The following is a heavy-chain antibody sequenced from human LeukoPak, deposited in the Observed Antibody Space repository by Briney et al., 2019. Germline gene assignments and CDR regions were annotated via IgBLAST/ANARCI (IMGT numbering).Heavy chain of an antibody. CDR1: GFIFSSCD. CDR2: IWYDGSNK. D-gene: IGHD1-20*01. Sequence: PGGSLRLSCAASGFIFSSCDIHWVRQAPGKGLEWVAVIWYDGSNKYYADSVRGRFTISRDNSKNTLYMQMSSLRAEDTGVHYGARGPARRYNWNDGDYWGQGPLVTVSS. V-gene: IGHV3-33*01. CDR3: ARGPARRYNWNDGDY. J-gene: IGHJ4*02.